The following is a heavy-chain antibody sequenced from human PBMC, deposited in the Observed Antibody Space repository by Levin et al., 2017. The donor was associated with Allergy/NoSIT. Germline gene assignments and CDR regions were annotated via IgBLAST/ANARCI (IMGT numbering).Heavy chain of an antibody. CDR3: AKASHSGSYYYFDY. CDR1: GFTFSNYA. Sequence: ETLSLTCAASGFTFSNYAMSWVRQAPGKGPEWVSGFGASGGSTFYADSVQGRFTISRDNSQNTLFLQMKSLRAEDTAVYYCAKASHSGSYYYFDYWGQGTLVTVSS. CDR2: FGASGGST. J-gene: IGHJ4*02. D-gene: IGHD3-10*01. V-gene: IGHV3-23*01.